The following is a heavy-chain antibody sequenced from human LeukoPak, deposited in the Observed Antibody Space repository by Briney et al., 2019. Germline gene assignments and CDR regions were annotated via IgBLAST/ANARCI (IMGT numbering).Heavy chain of an antibody. CDR2: INPNSGNT. Sequence: ASVKVSCKASGYTFTSYDINWVRQATGQGLEWMGWINPNSGNTGYTQKFQGRVTMTRNTSLSTAYMELTSLKSEDTAVYYCARSLCTYWGKDFLNWFDPWGQGTLVTVSS. CDR3: ARSLCTYWGKDFLNWFDP. V-gene: IGHV1-8*02. CDR1: GYTFTSYD. D-gene: IGHD3-16*01. J-gene: IGHJ5*02.